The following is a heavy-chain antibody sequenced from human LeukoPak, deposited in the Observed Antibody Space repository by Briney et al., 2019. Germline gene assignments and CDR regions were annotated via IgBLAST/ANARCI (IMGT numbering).Heavy chain of an antibody. D-gene: IGHD3-10*01. CDR3: ARVARAWSGEYDY. J-gene: IGHJ4*02. CDR1: GFTFSSYS. Sequence: GGSLRLSCAASGFTFSSYSMNWVRQAPGKGLEWVSSISGSSSYIYYADSVKGRFTISRHNAKNSLYLQMNSLRAEDTAVYYCARVARAWSGEYDYWGQGTLVTVSS. CDR2: ISGSSSYI. V-gene: IGHV3-21*01.